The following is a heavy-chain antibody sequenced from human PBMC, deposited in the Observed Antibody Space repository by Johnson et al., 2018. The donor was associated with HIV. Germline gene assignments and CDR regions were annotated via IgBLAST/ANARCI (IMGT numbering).Heavy chain of an antibody. D-gene: IGHD4-17*01. CDR1: GFTLSSYA. Sequence: QVQLVESGGGVVQPGRSLRLSCAASGFTLSSYAMHWVRQAPGKGLEWVAVISYDGSNKYYADSVKGRFTISRDNSQNKLYLQTNSLRAEDTAVYYCARDYGDYAHDAFDIWGQGTMVTVSS. V-gene: IGHV3-30-3*01. CDR2: ISYDGSNK. J-gene: IGHJ3*02. CDR3: ARDYGDYAHDAFDI.